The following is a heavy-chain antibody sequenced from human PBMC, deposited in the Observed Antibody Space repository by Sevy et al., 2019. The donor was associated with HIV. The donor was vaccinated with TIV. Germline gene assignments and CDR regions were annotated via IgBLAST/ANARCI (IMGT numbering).Heavy chain of an antibody. D-gene: IGHD2-2*01. CDR3: ARQMGTSRKYYYYYYYMDV. V-gene: IGHV4-38-2*01. CDR1: GYSISSGYY. Sequence: SETLSLTCAVSGYSISSGYYWGWIRQPPGKGLEWIGSIYHSGSTYYNPSLKSRVTISVDTSKNQFSLKLSSVTAADTAVYYCARQMGTSRKYYYYYYYMDVWGKGTTVTVSS. J-gene: IGHJ6*03. CDR2: IYHSGST.